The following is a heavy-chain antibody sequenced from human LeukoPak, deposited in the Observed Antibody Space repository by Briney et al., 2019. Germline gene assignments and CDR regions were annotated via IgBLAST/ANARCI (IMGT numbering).Heavy chain of an antibody. CDR3: AKDKGEYSSSPDGYFQH. Sequence: PGGSLRLSCAASGFTFDDYAMHWVRQAPGKGLEWVSGISWNSGSIGYADSVKGRFTISRDNAKNSLYLQMNSLRAEDTALYYCAKDKGEYSSSPDGYFQHWGQGTLVTVSS. CDR2: ISWNSGSI. CDR1: GFTFDDYA. V-gene: IGHV3-9*01. J-gene: IGHJ1*01. D-gene: IGHD6-13*01.